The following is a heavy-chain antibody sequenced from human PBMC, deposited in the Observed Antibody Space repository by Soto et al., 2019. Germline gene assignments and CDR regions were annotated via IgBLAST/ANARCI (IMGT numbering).Heavy chain of an antibody. Sequence: PSETLSLTCTVSGTSINIGGFSWGWIRRRPGKGLEWIGHIDHSGTAYYNPSLITRVTISIDASKNQFSLNLNSVTAADTAVYYCARRLDDRGDNYFNWFDPWGQGTRVTVSS. CDR2: IDHSGTA. CDR3: ARRLDDRGDNYFNWFDP. CDR1: GTSINIGGFS. D-gene: IGHD2-21*02. V-gene: IGHV4-31*03. J-gene: IGHJ5*02.